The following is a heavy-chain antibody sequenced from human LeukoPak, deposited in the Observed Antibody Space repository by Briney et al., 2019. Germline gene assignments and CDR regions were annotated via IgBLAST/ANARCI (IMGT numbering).Heavy chain of an antibody. CDR3: ARDHSSDWYSLVVTSEYFQH. CDR2: INWNGGST. Sequence: GGSLRLSCAASGFTFDDSGMSWVRQAPGKGLEWVSGINWNGGSTGYADSVKGRFTISRDNAKNSLYLQMNNLRDEDTAMYYCARDHSSDWYSLVVTSEYFQHWGQGTLVTVSS. V-gene: IGHV3-20*04. D-gene: IGHD6-19*01. CDR1: GFTFDDSG. J-gene: IGHJ1*01.